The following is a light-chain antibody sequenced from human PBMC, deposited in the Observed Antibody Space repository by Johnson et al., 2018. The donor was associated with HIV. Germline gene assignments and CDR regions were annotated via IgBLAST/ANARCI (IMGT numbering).Light chain of an antibody. V-gene: IGLV1-51*02. J-gene: IGLJ1*01. CDR1: SSNIGNKY. CDR3: GTWDTSLSAGGV. Sequence: QLVLTQPPSVSAAPGQKVTISCSGSSSNIGNKYVSWYQQLPGTAPKLLIYENTKRPSGIPDRFSGSKSGTSATLGITGLLTGDEADYYCGTWDTSLSAGGVFGSGTKVTVL. CDR2: ENT.